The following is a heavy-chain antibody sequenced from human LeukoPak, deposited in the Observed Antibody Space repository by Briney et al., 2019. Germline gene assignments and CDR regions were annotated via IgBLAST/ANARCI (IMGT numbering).Heavy chain of an antibody. CDR1: GGSISTSSDY. V-gene: IGHV4-39*07. CDR3: ARDEPSVYFDH. J-gene: IGHJ4*02. Sequence: SETLSLTCTVSGGSISTSSDYWGWVRLPPGKGLEWIGNIFYSGSTYYSPSLKSRVTISLDTSRNQFSLKLNSVTVADTAVYYCARDEPSVYFDHWGQGTLVTVSS. CDR2: IFYSGST.